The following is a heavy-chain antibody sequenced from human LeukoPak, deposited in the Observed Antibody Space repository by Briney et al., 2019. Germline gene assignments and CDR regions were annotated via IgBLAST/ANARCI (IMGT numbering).Heavy chain of an antibody. V-gene: IGHV3-74*01. D-gene: IGHD2-2*01. Sequence: PGGSLRLSCAASGFIFSSYWVHWVRQAPGKGLVWVSRINSDGSSTSYADSVKGRFIISRDNAKNTLYLQMNSLRAEDTAVYYCARRVVVPAAPYYFDYWGQGTLVTVSS. J-gene: IGHJ4*02. CDR3: ARRVVVPAAPYYFDY. CDR2: INSDGSST. CDR1: GFIFSSYW.